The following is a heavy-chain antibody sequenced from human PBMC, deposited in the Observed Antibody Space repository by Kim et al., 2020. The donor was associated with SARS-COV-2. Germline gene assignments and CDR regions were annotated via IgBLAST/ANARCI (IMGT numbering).Heavy chain of an antibody. CDR3: ARYRIGTTVVPFDY. V-gene: IGHV3-21*01. CDR2: ISSSSSYI. J-gene: IGHJ4*02. CDR1: GFTFSSYS. D-gene: IGHD4-17*01. Sequence: GGSLRLSCAASGFTFSSYSMNWVRQAPGKGLEWVSSISSSSSYIYYADSVKGRFTISRDNAKNSLYLQMNSLRAEDTAVYYCARYRIGTTVVPFDYWSQGTLVTVSS.